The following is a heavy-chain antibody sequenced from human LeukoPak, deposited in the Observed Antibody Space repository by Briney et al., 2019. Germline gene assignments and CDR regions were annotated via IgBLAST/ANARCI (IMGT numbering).Heavy chain of an antibody. CDR3: ARVENSSSSSFDY. Sequence: GGSLRLSCAASGFTFSSYSMNWVRQAPGKWLEWVSSISSSSSYIYYADSVKGRFTISRDNAKNSLYLQMNSLRAEDTAVYYCARVENSSSSSFDYWGQGTLVTVSS. D-gene: IGHD6-6*01. CDR2: ISSSSSYI. V-gene: IGHV3-21*01. CDR1: GFTFSSYS. J-gene: IGHJ4*02.